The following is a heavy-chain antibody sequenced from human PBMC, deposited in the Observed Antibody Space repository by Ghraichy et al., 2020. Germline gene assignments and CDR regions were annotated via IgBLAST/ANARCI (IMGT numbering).Heavy chain of an antibody. V-gene: IGHV3-23*01. CDR3: AKDHDITDNPWGWFDP. D-gene: IGHD3-10*01. Sequence: GESLNISCAGSGFIFSSYAMSWVRQAPGKGLEWVSSISGSGSATFYADSVKGRFTISRDNSKNTLSLQMNSLRAEDTAVYYCAKDHDITDNPWGWFDPRGQGTLVTVSS. CDR1: GFIFSSYA. CDR2: ISGSGSAT. J-gene: IGHJ5*02.